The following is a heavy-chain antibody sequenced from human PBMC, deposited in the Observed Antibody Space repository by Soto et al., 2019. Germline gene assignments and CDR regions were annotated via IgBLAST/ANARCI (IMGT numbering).Heavy chain of an antibody. CDR3: ARDLDSSTHPGY. Sequence: QVQLVQSGAVVKKPGSLVKVSCKASGGTFSSYAISWVRQAPGQGLEWMGGIIPIFGTANYAQKFQGRVTITADESTSTAYMELSSLRSEDTAVYYCARDLDSSTHPGYWGQGTLVTVSS. V-gene: IGHV1-69*01. J-gene: IGHJ4*02. CDR2: IIPIFGTA. CDR1: GGTFSSYA. D-gene: IGHD6-13*01.